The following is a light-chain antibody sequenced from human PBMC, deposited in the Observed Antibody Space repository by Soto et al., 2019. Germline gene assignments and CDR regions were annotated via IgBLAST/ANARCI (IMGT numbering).Light chain of an antibody. V-gene: IGKV1-39*01. Sequence: DIQMTQSPSSLYASVGDRVIITCRASQSISNYLNWYQQEPGKAPKLLIYSASTLQGGVPSRFSGGGSGTHFTLTMSSRQPEDFATYFCQQSYKKRTFGQGTKVEIK. CDR1: QSISNY. CDR2: SAS. CDR3: QQSYKKRT. J-gene: IGKJ1*01.